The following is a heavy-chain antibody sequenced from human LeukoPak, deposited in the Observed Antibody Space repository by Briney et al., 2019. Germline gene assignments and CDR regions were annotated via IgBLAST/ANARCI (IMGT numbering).Heavy chain of an antibody. J-gene: IGHJ4*02. Sequence: ASVKVSCKVSGCTLTESSMHWVRRAPGKGLEWMGGFDPEDGETIYAQKFQGRVTMTEDTSTDTAYMELSSLRSEDTAVYYCATHSGYSGSGLDYWGQGTLLTVSS. CDR2: FDPEDGET. D-gene: IGHD5-12*01. CDR1: GCTLTESS. V-gene: IGHV1-24*01. CDR3: ATHSGYSGSGLDY.